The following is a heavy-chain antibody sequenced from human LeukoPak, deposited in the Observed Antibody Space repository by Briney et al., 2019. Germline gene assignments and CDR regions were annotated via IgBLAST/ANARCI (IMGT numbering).Heavy chain of an antibody. CDR3: AAWGSPLYP. CDR2: IYYSGST. V-gene: IGHV4-61*01. D-gene: IGHD2-15*01. Sequence: PSETLSLTCTVSGGTVSSGSYYWSWIRQPPGKGLEWIGYIYYSGSTNYNPSLKSRVTISVDTSKNQFSLKLSSVPAADTAVYYCAAWGSPLYPWGQGTLVTVSS. J-gene: IGHJ5*02. CDR1: GGTVSSGSYY.